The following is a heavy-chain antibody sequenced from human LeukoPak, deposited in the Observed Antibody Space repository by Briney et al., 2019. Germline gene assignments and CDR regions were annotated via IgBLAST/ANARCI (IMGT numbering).Heavy chain of an antibody. D-gene: IGHD6-19*01. V-gene: IGHV3-49*04. CDR1: GFTFGDYA. CDR3: TTDSSGWPFDY. J-gene: IGHJ4*02. CDR2: IRSKAYDGTT. Sequence: PGRSLRLSCTASGFTFGDYALTWVRQAPGKGLEWVGFIRSKAYDGTTEYGASVKGRFTISRDDSKNTLYLQMNSLKTEDTAVYYCTTDSSGWPFDYWGQGTLVTVSS.